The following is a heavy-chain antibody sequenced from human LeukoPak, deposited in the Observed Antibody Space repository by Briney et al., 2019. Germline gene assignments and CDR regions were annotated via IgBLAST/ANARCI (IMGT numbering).Heavy chain of an antibody. V-gene: IGHV1-2*02. Sequence: ASVKVSCKASGYTFTGYYMHWVRQAPGQGLEWMGWNNPNSGGTNYAQKFQGRVTMTRDTSISTAYMELSRLRSDDTAVYYCARVRWLQRPINWFDPWGQGTLVTVSS. J-gene: IGHJ5*02. CDR2: NNPNSGGT. CDR1: GYTFTGYY. D-gene: IGHD5-24*01. CDR3: ARVRWLQRPINWFDP.